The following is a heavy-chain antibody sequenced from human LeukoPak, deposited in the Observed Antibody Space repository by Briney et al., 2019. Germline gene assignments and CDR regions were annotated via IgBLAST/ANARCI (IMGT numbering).Heavy chain of an antibody. D-gene: IGHD3-16*02. V-gene: IGHV3-48*03. CDR2: ISSSGSTI. Sequence: GGSLRLSCAASGFTFSSYEMNWVRQAPGKGLEWVSYISSSGSTIYYADSVKGRFTISRDNAKNSLYLQMNSLRAEDTAVYYCARTDRGDYVWGSYRRQNYFGYWGQGTLVTVSS. CDR1: GFTFSSYE. CDR3: ARTDRGDYVWGSYRRQNYFGY. J-gene: IGHJ4*02.